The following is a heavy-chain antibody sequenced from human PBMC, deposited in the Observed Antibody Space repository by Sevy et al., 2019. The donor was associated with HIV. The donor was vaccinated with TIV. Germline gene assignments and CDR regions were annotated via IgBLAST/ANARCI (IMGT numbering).Heavy chain of an antibody. CDR2: ISYDGSNK. CDR1: GFTFSHYN. CDR3: ARGIRGGGYFDY. Sequence: GGSLRLSCGASGFTFSHYNMNWVRQAPGKGLEWVAVISYDGSNKYYADSVKGRFTISRDNSKNTLYLQMNSLRAEDTAVYYCARGIRGGGYFDYWGQGTLVTVSS. V-gene: IGHV3-30*19. J-gene: IGHJ4*02. D-gene: IGHD3-10*01.